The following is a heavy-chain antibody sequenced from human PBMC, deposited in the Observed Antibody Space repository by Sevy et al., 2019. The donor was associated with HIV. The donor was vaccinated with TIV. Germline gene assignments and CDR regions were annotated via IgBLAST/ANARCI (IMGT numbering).Heavy chain of an antibody. J-gene: IGHJ4*01. V-gene: IGHV3-30-3*01. CDR2: ISYDGINK. CDR1: GFIFNTYA. CDR3: ASTGYCTGGSCYSPFGY. Sequence: GGSLRLSCAASGFIFNTYAMHWVRQAPGKGLEWVAVISYDGINKYYADSVKGRFTISRDNSRNTLDLQMNSLRSEDTALYYCASTGYCTGGSCYSPFGYWGHGTLVTVSS. D-gene: IGHD2-15*01.